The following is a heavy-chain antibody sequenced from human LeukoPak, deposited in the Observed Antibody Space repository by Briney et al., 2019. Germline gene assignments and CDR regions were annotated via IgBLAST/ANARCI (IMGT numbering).Heavy chain of an antibody. D-gene: IGHD6-13*01. CDR1: GFTFSSYA. CDR3: ASAAAAGY. V-gene: IGHV3-23*01. Sequence: PGGSLRLSCAASGFTFSSYAMSWVRQAPGKGLEWVSSTSGSGGSTYYADSVKGRFTISRDNAKNSLYLQMNSLRAEDTAVYYCASAAAAGYWGQGTLVTVSS. CDR2: TSGSGGST. J-gene: IGHJ4*02.